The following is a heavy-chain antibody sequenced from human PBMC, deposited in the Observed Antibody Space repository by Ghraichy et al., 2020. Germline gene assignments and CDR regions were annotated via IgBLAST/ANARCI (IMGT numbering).Heavy chain of an antibody. J-gene: IGHJ4*02. CDR1: GFTFSSYS. CDR2: ISSSSSYI. V-gene: IGHV3-21*01. CDR3: ARVAAEMATGFDY. Sequence: GGSLRLSCAASGFTFSSYSMNWVRQAPGKGLEWVSSISSSSSYIYYADSVKGRFTISRDNAKNSLYLQMNSLRAEDTAVYYCARVAAEMATGFDYWGQGTLVTVSS. D-gene: IGHD5-24*01.